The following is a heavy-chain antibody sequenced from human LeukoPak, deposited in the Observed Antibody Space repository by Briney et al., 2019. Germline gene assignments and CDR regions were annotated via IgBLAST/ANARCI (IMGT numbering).Heavy chain of an antibody. CDR1: GFTFSTYE. D-gene: IGHD3-22*01. CDR2: ISSNGNSI. CDR3: ARDGFDSGGYSFQFDF. J-gene: IGHJ4*02. V-gene: IGHV3-48*03. Sequence: GGSLRLSCAASGFTFSTYEMNWVRQAPGKGLEWISYISSNGNSIYYTDSVKGRFTISRDNARNSLYLQMNSLRAEDTAIYYCARDGFDSGGYSFQFDFWGPGTLVTVSS.